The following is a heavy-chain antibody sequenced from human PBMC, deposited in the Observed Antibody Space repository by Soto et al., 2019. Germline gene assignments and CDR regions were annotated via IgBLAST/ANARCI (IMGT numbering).Heavy chain of an antibody. D-gene: IGHD2-15*01. J-gene: IGHJ6*02. CDR2: IWYDGSNK. CDR1: GFTFNTYG. Sequence: QVQLVESGGGVAQPGGSLRLSCTTSGFTFNTYGMHWVRQAPGKGLEWVASIWYDGSNKYYADSVKGRVTISSDNSKNTLYLQMNSLRAEDTALYYCARADCTGAYCYSWPFNYGVDVWGQGTTVTVFS. CDR3: ARADCTGAYCYSWPFNYGVDV. V-gene: IGHV3-33*01.